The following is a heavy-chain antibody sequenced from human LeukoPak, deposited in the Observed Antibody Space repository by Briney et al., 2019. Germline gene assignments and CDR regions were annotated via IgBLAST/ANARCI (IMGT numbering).Heavy chain of an antibody. CDR2: MDPNSGNT. J-gene: IGHJ6*02. CDR1: GYTFTTYD. CDR3: ARTYYYDSADFRTLYGMDV. D-gene: IGHD3-22*01. V-gene: IGHV1-8*01. Sequence: GASVKVSCKASGYTFTTYDINWVRPATGQGLEWMGWMDPNSGNTGYAQKFQGGVTMTRNTSIRTAYMELSSLRSEDTAVYYCARTYYYDSADFRTLYGMDVWGQGTTVTVSS.